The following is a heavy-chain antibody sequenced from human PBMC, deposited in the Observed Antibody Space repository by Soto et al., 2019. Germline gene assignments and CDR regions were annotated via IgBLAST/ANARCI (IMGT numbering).Heavy chain of an antibody. D-gene: IGHD2-2*01. V-gene: IGHV3-48*01. J-gene: IGHJ5*02. CDR2: ISSSSSTI. Sequence: PGGSLRLSCAASGFTFSSYSMNWVRQAPGKGLEWVSYISSSSSTIYYADSVKGRFTISRDNAKNSLYLQMNSLRAEDTAVYYCAREYCSSTSCLHWFHPWGQGTLVTV. CDR1: GFTFSSYS. CDR3: AREYCSSTSCLHWFHP.